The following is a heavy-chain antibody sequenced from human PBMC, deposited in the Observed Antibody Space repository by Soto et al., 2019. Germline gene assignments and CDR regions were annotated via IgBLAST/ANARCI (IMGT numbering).Heavy chain of an antibody. D-gene: IGHD6-13*01. Sequence: SCAASGFTVEDYAMHWVRQAPGKGLEWVSGISWNSGGSTYYADSVKGRFTISRDNSKNTLYLQMNSLRAEDTAVYYCARGLLGQQLAHDYWGQGTLVTVSS. J-gene: IGHJ4*02. CDR3: ARGLLGQQLAHDY. V-gene: IGHV3-9*01. CDR1: GFTVEDYA. CDR2: ISWNSGGST.